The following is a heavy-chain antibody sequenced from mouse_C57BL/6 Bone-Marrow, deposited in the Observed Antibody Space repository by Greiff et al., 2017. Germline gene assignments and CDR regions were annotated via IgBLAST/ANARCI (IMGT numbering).Heavy chain of an antibody. CDR3: ARGGNSMVTTKALAY. CDR1: GYTFTSYW. CDR2: IDPSDSYT. D-gene: IGHD2-2*01. V-gene: IGHV1-69*01. J-gene: IGHJ3*01. Sequence: QVQLQQPGAELVMPGASVKLSCKASGYTFTSYWMHWVKQRPGQGLEWIGEIDPSDSYTNYNQKFKGKSTLTVDKSSSTAYMQLSSLTSEDSAVYDGARGGNSMVTTKALAYWGQGTLVTVSA.